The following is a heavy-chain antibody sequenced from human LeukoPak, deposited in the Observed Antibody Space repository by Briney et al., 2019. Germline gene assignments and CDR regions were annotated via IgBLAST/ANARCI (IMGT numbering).Heavy chain of an antibody. CDR1: GFTFSFFE. V-gene: IGHV3-48*03. J-gene: IGHJ4*02. D-gene: IGHD5-18*01. Sequence: PGGSLRLSCAASGFTFSFFEMNWVRQAPGKGLEWVSYISTSGSPIYYADSVKGRFTISRDNSKNTLYVQMTSLRAEDTAVYYCAREGFTEDTPLALDYWGQGTLVTVSS. CDR3: AREGFTEDTPLALDY. CDR2: ISTSGSPI.